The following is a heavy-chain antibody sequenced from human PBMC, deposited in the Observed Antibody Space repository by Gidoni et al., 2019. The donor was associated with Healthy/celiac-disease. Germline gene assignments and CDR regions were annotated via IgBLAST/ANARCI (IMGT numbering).Heavy chain of an antibody. J-gene: IGHJ4*02. CDR1: AYTFPSYY. V-gene: IGHV1-46*01. CDR3: ARDDNWGSRGGFDY. Sequence: QVPLVRSGAAVNKPGASATVSCKASAYTFPSYYMHWVRQAPEQGREWMGIINPGGGSTSYAQKFKGRVTKTRYMSTSTVYMELSSLRSEDTAVYYCARDDNWGSRGGFDYWGQGTLVTVSS. D-gene: IGHD7-27*01. CDR2: INPGGGST.